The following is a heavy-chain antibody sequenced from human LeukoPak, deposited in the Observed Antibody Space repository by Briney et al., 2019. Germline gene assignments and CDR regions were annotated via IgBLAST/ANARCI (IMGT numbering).Heavy chain of an antibody. V-gene: IGHV1-69*13. J-gene: IGHJ4*02. CDR1: GGTFSSYA. CDR2: IIPIFGTA. Sequence: SVKVSCKASGGTFSSYAISWVRQAPGQGLEWMGGIIPIFGTANYAQKFQGRVTITADESTSTAYMELSSLRSEDTAVYYRARDGCGGDCYPPYYFDYWGQGTLVTVSS. CDR3: ARDGCGGDCYPPYYFDY. D-gene: IGHD2-21*02.